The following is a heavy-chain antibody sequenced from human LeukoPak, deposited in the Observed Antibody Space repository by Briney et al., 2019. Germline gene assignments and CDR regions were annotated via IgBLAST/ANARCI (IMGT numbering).Heavy chain of an antibody. V-gene: IGHV3-23*01. J-gene: IGHJ4*02. CDR1: GFTFSTYA. CDR2: ISGSGDGA. CDR3: AKGYIQLWWFDY. Sequence: GGSLRLSCAASGFTFSTYAMSWVRQAPGKGLQWVSLISGSGDGAHYADSVKGRFTISRDNSKNTVYLQMTNLRAEDTAVHYCAKGYIQLWWFDYWGQGTLVTVSS. D-gene: IGHD2-21*01.